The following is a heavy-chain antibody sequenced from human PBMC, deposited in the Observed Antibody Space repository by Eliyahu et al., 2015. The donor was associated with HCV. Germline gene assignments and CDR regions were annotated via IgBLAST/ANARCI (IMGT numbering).Heavy chain of an antibody. D-gene: IGHD3-10*01. CDR1: GYTFTGYY. Sequence: QVQLVQSGAEVKKPGASVKVSCKASGYTFTGYYMHWVRQAPGQGLEWMGRINPNSGGTNYAQKFQGRVTMTRDTSISTAYMELSRLRSDDTAVYYCARIYGSGIYYYYGMDVWGQGTTVTVSS. V-gene: IGHV1-2*06. J-gene: IGHJ6*02. CDR2: INPNSGGT. CDR3: ARIYGSGIYYYYGMDV.